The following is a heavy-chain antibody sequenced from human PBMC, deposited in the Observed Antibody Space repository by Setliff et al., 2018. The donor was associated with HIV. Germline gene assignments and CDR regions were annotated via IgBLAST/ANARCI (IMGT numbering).Heavy chain of an antibody. Sequence: SETLSLTCTVSGGSISNISYYWGWIRQPPGKGLEWIASISYSGITYYNPSLKSRVTISVDTSKNQFSLKLSSVTAADTAVYYCARLGYCSSTSCYYYYYMDVWGKGTTVTVSS. CDR3: ARLGYCSSTSCYYYYYMDV. J-gene: IGHJ6*03. D-gene: IGHD2-2*01. V-gene: IGHV4-39*07. CDR1: GGSISNISYY. CDR2: ISYSGIT.